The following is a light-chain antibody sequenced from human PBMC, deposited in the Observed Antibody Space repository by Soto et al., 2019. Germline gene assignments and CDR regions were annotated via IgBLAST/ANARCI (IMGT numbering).Light chain of an antibody. V-gene: IGKV1-5*01. CDR3: QQYNNWPWT. J-gene: IGKJ1*01. CDR1: QSISSW. CDR2: DAS. Sequence: DIQMTQSPSTLSATAGDRVTITCRASQSISSWLAWYQHTPGKAPKLLIYDASNLDSGVPSRFSGSGSGTEFTLTISTLQSEDFAVYYCQQYNNWPWTFGQGTKVDIK.